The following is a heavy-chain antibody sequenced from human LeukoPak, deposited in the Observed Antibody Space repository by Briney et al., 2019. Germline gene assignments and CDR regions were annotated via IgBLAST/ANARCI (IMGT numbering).Heavy chain of an antibody. Sequence: ASVKVSCKASGYTFTGCYMHWVRQAPGQGIEWMGWINPNSGDTNYAQKFQGRVTMTRDTSIGTAHMELSRLRSDDTAVYYCARANPLYCSSTTCLFDYWGQGTLVTVSS. CDR1: GYTFTGCY. D-gene: IGHD2-2*01. CDR3: ARANPLYCSSTTCLFDY. V-gene: IGHV1-2*02. CDR2: INPNSGDT. J-gene: IGHJ4*02.